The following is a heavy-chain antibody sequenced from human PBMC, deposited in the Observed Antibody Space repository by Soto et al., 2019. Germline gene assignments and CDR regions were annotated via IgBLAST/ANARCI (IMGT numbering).Heavy chain of an antibody. Sequence: PSETLSLTCAVYGGSFSGYYWSWIRQPPGKGLEWIGEINHSGRTNYNPSLKSRVTISVDTSKNQFSLKLSSVTAADTAVYYCARAVVAANYYYYGMDVWGQGTTVT. J-gene: IGHJ6*02. D-gene: IGHD2-15*01. CDR2: INHSGRT. CDR1: GGSFSGYY. V-gene: IGHV4-34*01. CDR3: ARAVVAANYYYYGMDV.